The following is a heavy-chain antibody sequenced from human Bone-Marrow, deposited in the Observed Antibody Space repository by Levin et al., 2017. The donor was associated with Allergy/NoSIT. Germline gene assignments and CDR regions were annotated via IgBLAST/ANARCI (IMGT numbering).Heavy chain of an antibody. CDR2: ISYDGSNK. J-gene: IGHJ4*02. V-gene: IGHV3-30*18. CDR1: GFTFSSYG. CDR3: AKDGVYCSGGSCYPTPYYFDY. D-gene: IGHD2-15*01. Sequence: RGESLKISCAASGFTFSSYGMHWVRQAPGKGLEWVAVISYDGSNKYYADSVKGRFTISRDNSKNTLYLQMNSLRAEDTAVYYCAKDGVYCSGGSCYPTPYYFDYWGQGTLVTVSS.